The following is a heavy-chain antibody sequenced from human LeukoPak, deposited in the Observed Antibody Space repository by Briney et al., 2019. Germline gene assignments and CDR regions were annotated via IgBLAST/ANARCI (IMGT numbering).Heavy chain of an antibody. Sequence: GGSLRLSCTASGFTFSNSWMYWVRQAPGKGLVWVSHINTDGSSTSYADSVKGRFTISRDNAKSTLYLQMNSLRAEDTAVYYCAKVDTGIAAAEDAFDIWGQGTMVTVSS. CDR3: AKVDTGIAAAEDAFDI. CDR1: GFTFSNSW. CDR2: INTDGSST. D-gene: IGHD6-13*01. V-gene: IGHV3-74*01. J-gene: IGHJ3*02.